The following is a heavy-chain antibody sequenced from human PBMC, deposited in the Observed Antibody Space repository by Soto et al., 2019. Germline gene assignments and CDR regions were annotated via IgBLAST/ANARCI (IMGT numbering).Heavy chain of an antibody. CDR3: AGRYCSGGSCYNYYGMDV. CDR2: IVVGSGKT. D-gene: IGHD2-15*01. CDR1: GFTFSSSA. J-gene: IGHJ6*02. V-gene: IGHV1-58*01. Sequence: ASVKVSCKASGFTFSSSAVQWVRQARGQRLEWIGWIVVGSGKTNYAQKFQERVSITRDMSTSTAYMELSSLRSEDTAVYYCAGRYCSGGSCYNYYGMDVWGQGTTVTVSS.